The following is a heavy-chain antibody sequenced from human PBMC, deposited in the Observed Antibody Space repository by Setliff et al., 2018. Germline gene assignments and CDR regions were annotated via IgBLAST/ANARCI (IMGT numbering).Heavy chain of an antibody. CDR2: IRSKAYGGTT. CDR1: GFTFGDYA. J-gene: IGHJ6*03. V-gene: IGHV3-49*04. Sequence: GGSLRLSCTASGFTFGDYAMSWVRQAPGKGLEWVGFIRSKAYGGTTEYAASVKGRFTISRDDSKSISYLQMNSLKTEDTAVFYCVKGSDPYYFYYMDVCGKGTTATVSS. D-gene: IGHD2-21*02. CDR3: VKGSDPYYFYYMDV.